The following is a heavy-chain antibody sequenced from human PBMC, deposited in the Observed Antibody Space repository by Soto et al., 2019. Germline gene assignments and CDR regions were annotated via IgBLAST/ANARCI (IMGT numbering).Heavy chain of an antibody. D-gene: IGHD3-3*01. CDR1: GFTFSSYG. CDR3: AKAQYYDFWSGYSKTDAFDI. CDR2: ISYDGSNK. J-gene: IGHJ3*02. Sequence: RLSCAASGFTFSSYGMHWVRQAPGKGLEWVAVISYDGSNKYYADSVKGRFTISRDNSKNTLYLQMNSLRAEDTAVYYCAKAQYYDFWSGYSKTDAFDIWGQGTMVTVSS. V-gene: IGHV3-30*18.